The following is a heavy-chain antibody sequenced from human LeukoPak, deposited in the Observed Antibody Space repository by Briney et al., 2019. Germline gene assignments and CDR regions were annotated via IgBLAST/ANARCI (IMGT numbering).Heavy chain of an antibody. V-gene: IGHV4-34*01. Sequence: PSETLSLTCAVYGGSFSGYYWSWIRQPPGKGLEWIGEINHSGSTNYNPSLKSRVTISVDTSKNQFSLKLSSVTAADTAVYCCARQNYFDYWGQGTLVTVSS. CDR3: ARQNYFDY. CDR1: GGSFSGYY. J-gene: IGHJ4*02. CDR2: INHSGST.